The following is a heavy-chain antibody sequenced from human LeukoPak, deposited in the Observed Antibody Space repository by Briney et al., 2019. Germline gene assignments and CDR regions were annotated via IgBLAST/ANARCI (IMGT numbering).Heavy chain of an antibody. CDR2: INQDGSVT. CDR3: ARDPGSSSFDL. J-gene: IGHJ4*02. CDR1: GFSFSSYW. D-gene: IGHD6-13*01. V-gene: IGHV3-7*01. Sequence: GGSLRLSCTASGFSFSSYWMSWVRQTPEKGLEFVANINQDGSVTNYVDSQKGRCTISRDNAKKSLYLEIRSLRADDTALYYCARDPGSSSFDLWGQGTLVTVSS.